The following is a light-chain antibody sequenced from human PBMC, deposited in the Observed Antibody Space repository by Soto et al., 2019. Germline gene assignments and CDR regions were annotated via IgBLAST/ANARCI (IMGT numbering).Light chain of an antibody. CDR3: MQALQTPT. CDR2: LGF. Sequence: DTVMIQSPLSLPVTPGEPASISCRSSQSLLHSNGYNYLDWYLQKPGQSPQLLIYLGFLRASGVPDRFSGSGSGTDFTLKISRVEAEDVGIYYCMQALQTPTFGQGTKVELK. V-gene: IGKV2-28*01. J-gene: IGKJ1*01. CDR1: QSLLHSNGYNY.